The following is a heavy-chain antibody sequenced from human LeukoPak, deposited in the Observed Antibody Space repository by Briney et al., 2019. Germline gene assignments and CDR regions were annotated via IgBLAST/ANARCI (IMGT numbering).Heavy chain of an antibody. V-gene: IGHV1-69*13. Sequence: ASVKVSCKASGGTFSSYAISWVRQAPGQGLEWMGGIIPIFGTANYAQKFQGRVTITADESTSTAYMELSSLRSEDTAVYYCARGESDYSWFDPWGQGTLVTVSS. CDR3: ARGESDYSWFDP. D-gene: IGHD2-21*02. J-gene: IGHJ5*02. CDR1: GGTFSSYA. CDR2: IIPIFGTA.